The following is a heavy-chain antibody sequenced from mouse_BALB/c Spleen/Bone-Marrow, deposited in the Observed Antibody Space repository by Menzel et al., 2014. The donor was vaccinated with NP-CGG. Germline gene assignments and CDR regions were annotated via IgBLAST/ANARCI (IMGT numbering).Heavy chain of an antibody. V-gene: IGHV1-4*02. CDR2: FNPRGDYT. CDR1: GYTFTSYT. J-gene: IGHJ2*01. Sequence: QVQLQQSTSELARPGASVKLSCRASGYTFTSYTMQWVKQRPGQGLEWIGYFNPRGDYTDYDQKFKDRTALTADKSSSTAYMQPSRLASEDSAVYYCAREDITTAYFVYWGQGTTLTVSS. D-gene: IGHD1-1*01. CDR3: AREDITTAYFVY.